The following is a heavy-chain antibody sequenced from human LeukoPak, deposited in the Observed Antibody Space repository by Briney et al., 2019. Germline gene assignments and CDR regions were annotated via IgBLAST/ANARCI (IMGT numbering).Heavy chain of an antibody. V-gene: IGHV1-8*01. CDR3: ARFKYYYFPDV. CDR2: MNPNSGDT. CDR1: GYTFTSYD. J-gene: IGHJ6*02. Sequence: GGAVKDFCKASGYTFTSYDINGGRQATGERLEWKGWMNPNSGDTGYAQKFKGRVTMTRNTSVSTAYIELSSLRSEEKTVYHCARFKYYYFPDVCGQGSTVTVSS. D-gene: IGHD3-10*02.